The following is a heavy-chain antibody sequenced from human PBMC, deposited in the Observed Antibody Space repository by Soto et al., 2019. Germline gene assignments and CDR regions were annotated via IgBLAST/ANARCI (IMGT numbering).Heavy chain of an antibody. V-gene: IGHV3-23*01. CDR3: AKDYCVRTSCHEEGFPDF. CDR2: IIENGVDT. J-gene: IGHJ4*02. D-gene: IGHD2-2*01. CDR1: GLTFSNYA. Sequence: PGGSLRLSCAASGLTFSNYAMSWFRLAPGKGLEWVSGIIENGVDTYYADSVKGRFTISRDNSKNTLYLQMNGLRVEDTAIYYCAKDYCVRTSCHEEGFPDFRSQGTLVTVSS.